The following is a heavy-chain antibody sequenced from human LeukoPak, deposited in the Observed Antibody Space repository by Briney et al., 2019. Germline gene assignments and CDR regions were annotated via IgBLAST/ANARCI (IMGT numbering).Heavy chain of an antibody. CDR2: INPNNGGT. J-gene: IGHJ4*02. V-gene: IGHV1-2*06. D-gene: IGHD1-26*01. CDR3: TRESGSYHGNDY. CDR1: GYTFTGHY. Sequence: ASVKVSCKASGYTFTGHYMHWVRQAPGQGLEWVGRINPNNGGTNYAQKFQGRVTMTGDTSISTAYMELSSLRSDDTAVYYCTRESGSYHGNDYWGQGTLVTVSS.